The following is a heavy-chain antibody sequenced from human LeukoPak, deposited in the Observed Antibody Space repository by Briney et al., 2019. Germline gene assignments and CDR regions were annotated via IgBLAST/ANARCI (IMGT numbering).Heavy chain of an antibody. CDR1: GGSFSGYY. J-gene: IGHJ4*02. V-gene: IGHV4-34*01. D-gene: IGHD3-10*01. CDR3: ARQPRHYYGSGSYVDY. CDR2: INHSGST. Sequence: SETLSLTCAVYGGSFSGYYWSWIRQPPGKGLEWLGEINHSGSTNYNPSLKSRVTISVDPSKNQFSLRLSSLTAADTAVYYCARQPRHYYGSGSYVDYWGQGTLVTVSS.